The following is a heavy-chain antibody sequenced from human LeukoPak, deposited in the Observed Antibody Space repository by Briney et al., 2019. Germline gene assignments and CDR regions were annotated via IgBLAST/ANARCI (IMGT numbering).Heavy chain of an antibody. CDR1: GGSISSYY. J-gene: IGHJ4*02. V-gene: IGHV4-4*07. CDR3: AREAVLEAYYYDSSGYYPFDY. Sequence: SETLSLTCTVSGGSISSYYWSWIRQPAGKGLEWIGRIYTSGSTNYNPSLKSRVTMSVDTSKNQFSLKLSSVTAADTAVYYCAREAVLEAYYYDSSGYYPFDYWGQGTLVTVSS. CDR2: IYTSGST. D-gene: IGHD3-22*01.